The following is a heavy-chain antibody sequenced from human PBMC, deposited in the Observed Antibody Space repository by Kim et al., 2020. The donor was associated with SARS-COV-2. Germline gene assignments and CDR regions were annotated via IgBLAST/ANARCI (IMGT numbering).Heavy chain of an antibody. CDR3: ARDSTYATGPGPFHS. CDR1: GFTLTMYS. V-gene: IGHV3-30*04. J-gene: IGHJ5*01. CDR2: ISSDGRNT. Sequence: GGSLRLSCAASGFTLTMYSMHWVRQAPGKGLEWVALISSDGRNTDYADSVKGRFTVSRDSSKNTVCLEMSRLRREDTAFYFCARDSTYATGPGPFHSWG. D-gene: IGHD2-8*01.